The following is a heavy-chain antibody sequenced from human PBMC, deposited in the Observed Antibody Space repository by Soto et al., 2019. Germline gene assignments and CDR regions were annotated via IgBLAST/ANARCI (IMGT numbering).Heavy chain of an antibody. V-gene: IGHV2-5*02. D-gene: IGHD2-15*01. CDR1: GFSLSTSGVS. CDR2: IYWDDDK. J-gene: IGHJ4*02. Sequence: QITLKESGPTLVKPTQTLTLTCTFSGFSLSTSGVSVGWIRQPPGKALEWLALIYWDDDKRLSPSQKSRPTITKDPSKNQVVLAMSDMDPVDTATYYCAHRYCSGGRCLPFGHWGQGPLVTVSS. CDR3: AHRYCSGGRCLPFGH.